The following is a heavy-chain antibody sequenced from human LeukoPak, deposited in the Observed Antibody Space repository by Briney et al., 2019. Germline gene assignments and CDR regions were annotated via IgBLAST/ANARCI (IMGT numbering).Heavy chain of an antibody. V-gene: IGHV1-18*04. J-gene: IGHJ5*02. Sequence: GASVKVSCKASGYTFTSYGISWVRQAPGQGLEWMGWISAYNGNTNYAQKLQGRVTMTTDTSTSTAYMELRSLRSDDTAVYYCARDQSLWFGELFGNWFDPWGQGTLVTVSS. CDR1: GYTFTSYG. CDR2: ISAYNGNT. D-gene: IGHD3-10*01. CDR3: ARDQSLWFGELFGNWFDP.